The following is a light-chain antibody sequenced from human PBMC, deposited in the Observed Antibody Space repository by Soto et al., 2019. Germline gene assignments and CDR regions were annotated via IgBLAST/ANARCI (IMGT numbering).Light chain of an antibody. CDR2: DAV. Sequence: DIPMTQSPSSLSASVGDRVTITCQASQDISQYLNWYQQKPGKAPKLLIYDAVNLETGVPSRFSGSGSGTHFTFTISSLQPEDIATYYCQHYDILLTFGGGTKVEIK. V-gene: IGKV1-33*01. CDR1: QDISQY. CDR3: QHYDILLT. J-gene: IGKJ4*01.